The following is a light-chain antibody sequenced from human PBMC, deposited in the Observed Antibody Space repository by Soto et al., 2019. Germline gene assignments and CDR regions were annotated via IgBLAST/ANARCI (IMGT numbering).Light chain of an antibody. CDR1: SSDIGHYDF. CDR3: GSYSTTSTLVV. CDR2: DVT. Sequence: QSALTQPASVSASPGRSITISCTGTSSDIGHYDFVSWYQQHPGTAPKLMIYDVTSRPSGVSNRFSGSKSGNTASLTISGLQPEDEADYFCGSYSTTSTLVVFGGGTKLTVL. J-gene: IGLJ2*01. V-gene: IGLV2-14*01.